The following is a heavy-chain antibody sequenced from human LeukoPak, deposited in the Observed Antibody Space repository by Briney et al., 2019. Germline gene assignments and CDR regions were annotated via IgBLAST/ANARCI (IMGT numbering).Heavy chain of an antibody. CDR3: ARAARGSVGMWFDP. V-gene: IGHV3-20*04. CDR2: ISWNGVST. D-gene: IGHD2-15*01. CDR1: GFTFGDYG. Sequence: PGGSLRLSCTASGFTFGDYGMNWVRQPPGKGLEWVSGISWNGVSTTYADSVKGRFTISRDNAKNSLYLQMNSLRTEDTAVYCCARAARGSVGMWFDPWGLGTLVTVSS. J-gene: IGHJ5*02.